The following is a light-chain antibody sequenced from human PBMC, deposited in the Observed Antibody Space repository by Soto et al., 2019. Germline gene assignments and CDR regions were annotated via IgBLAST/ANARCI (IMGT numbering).Light chain of an antibody. CDR2: DAS. CDR3: QQFSSYPLT. CDR1: QTVRNNY. V-gene: IGKV3-20*01. J-gene: IGKJ4*01. Sequence: VLTQSPCTLSLSPGERATLYCRASQTVRNNYLAWYQQKPGQAPKLLIYDASSRATGIPDRFSGGGSGTDFILTISSLEPEDFAVYYCQQFSSYPLTFGGGTKVDIK.